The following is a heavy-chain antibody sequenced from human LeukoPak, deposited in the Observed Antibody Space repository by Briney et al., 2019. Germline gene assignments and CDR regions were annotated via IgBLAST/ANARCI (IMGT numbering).Heavy chain of an antibody. J-gene: IGHJ5*02. V-gene: IGHV4-39*07. Sequence: PSETLSLTCTVSGGSISSSSYYWSWIRQPPGKGLEWIGEINHSGSTNYNPSLKSRVTISVDTSKNQFSLKLSSVTAADTAVYYCARCAAEKQWLVRRWFDPWGQGTLVTVSS. D-gene: IGHD6-19*01. CDR1: GGSISSSSYY. CDR2: INHSGST. CDR3: ARCAAEKQWLVRRWFDP.